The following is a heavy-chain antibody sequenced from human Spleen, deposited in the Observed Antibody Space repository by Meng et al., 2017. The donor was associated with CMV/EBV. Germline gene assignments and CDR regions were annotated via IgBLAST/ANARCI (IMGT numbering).Heavy chain of an antibody. CDR2: INSDGSST. V-gene: IGHV3-74*01. CDR3: ARGVWFGELSGDY. CDR1: GFTFSNHW. Sequence: GGSLRLSCAASGFTFSNHWMHWVRQAPGKGLEWVSRINSDGSSTTYADSVKGRFTISRDNSKNTLYLQMNSLRSEDTAVYYCARGVWFGELSGDYWGQGTLVTVSS. D-gene: IGHD3-10*01. J-gene: IGHJ4*02.